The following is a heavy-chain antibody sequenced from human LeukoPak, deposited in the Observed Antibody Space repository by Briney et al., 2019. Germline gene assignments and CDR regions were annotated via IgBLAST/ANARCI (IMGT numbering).Heavy chain of an antibody. CDR2: IYYSGST. D-gene: IGHD2-2*01. J-gene: IGHJ5*02. Sequence: PSETLSLTCTVSGGSISSSTYYWGWIRQPPGKGLEWIGTIYYSGSTYYSPSLKSRGTISVDTSNNQFSLKLNSVTAADTAVYYCARQKYCSSTSCYARFDPWGQGTLVTVSS. CDR3: ARQKYCSSTSCYARFDP. V-gene: IGHV4-39*01. CDR1: GGSISSSTYY.